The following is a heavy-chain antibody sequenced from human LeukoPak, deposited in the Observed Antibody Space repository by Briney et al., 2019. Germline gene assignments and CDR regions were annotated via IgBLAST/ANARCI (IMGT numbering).Heavy chain of an antibody. CDR2: ISWNSGSI. V-gene: IGHV3-9*01. CDR1: GFTFDDYA. CDR3: AKLTASPYYYYGMDV. D-gene: IGHD1-20*01. Sequence: GGSLRLSCAASGFTFDDYAMHWVRQAPGKGLEWVSGISWNSGSIGYADSVKGRFTISRDNAKNSLYLQMNSLRAEDTALYYCAKLTASPYYYYGMDVWGQGTTVTVSS. J-gene: IGHJ6*02.